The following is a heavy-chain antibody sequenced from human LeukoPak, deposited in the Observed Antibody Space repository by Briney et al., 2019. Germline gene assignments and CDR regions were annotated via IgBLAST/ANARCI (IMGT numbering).Heavy chain of an antibody. CDR3: ARSSMALDY. CDR1: GFTFSSYA. Sequence: SGGSLRLSCAASGFTFSSYAMHWVRQAPGKGLEWVAVISYDGSNKYYADSVKGRFTISRDNSKNTLYLQMNSLRAEDTAVYYCARSSMALDYWGQGTLVTVSS. D-gene: IGHD3-3*02. CDR2: ISYDGSNK. V-gene: IGHV3-30-3*01. J-gene: IGHJ4*02.